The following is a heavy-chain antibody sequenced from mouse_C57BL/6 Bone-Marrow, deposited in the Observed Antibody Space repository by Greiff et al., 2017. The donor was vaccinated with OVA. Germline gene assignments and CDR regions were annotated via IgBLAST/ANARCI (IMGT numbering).Heavy chain of an antibody. Sequence: QVQLQQSGAELARPGASVKLSCKASGYTFTSYGISWVKQRTGQGLEWIGEIYPRSGNTYYNEKFKGKATLTADKSSSTAYMELRSLTSEDSAVYFCAREGDGYSFYAMDYWGQGTSVTVSS. V-gene: IGHV1-81*01. D-gene: IGHD2-3*01. CDR3: AREGDGYSFYAMDY. CDR2: IYPRSGNT. J-gene: IGHJ4*01. CDR1: GYTFTSYG.